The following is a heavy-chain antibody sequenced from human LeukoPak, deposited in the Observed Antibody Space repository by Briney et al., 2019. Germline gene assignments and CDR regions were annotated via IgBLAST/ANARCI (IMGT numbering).Heavy chain of an antibody. CDR3: ARDTTALGY. Sequence: QAPGXXLEWVSSISSSSSYIYYADSVKGRFTISRDNAKNSLYLQMNSLRAEDTAVYYCARDTTALGYWGQGTLVTVSS. CDR2: ISSSSSYI. V-gene: IGHV3-21*01. D-gene: IGHD4-11*01. J-gene: IGHJ4*02.